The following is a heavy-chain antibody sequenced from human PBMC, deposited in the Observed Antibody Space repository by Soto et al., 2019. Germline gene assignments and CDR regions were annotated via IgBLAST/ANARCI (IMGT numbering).Heavy chain of an antibody. Sequence: QVQLVESGGGVVQPGRSRRLSCAASGFTFSSYAMHCVRQAPGKGLEWVAVISYDGSNKYYADSVKGRFTISRDNSTNTLYLQMNSLRAEDTAVYYCAGEGYDFWSVSMGSFDYWGQGPLVTVSS. V-gene: IGHV3-30-3*01. CDR2: ISYDGSNK. D-gene: IGHD3-3*01. CDR3: AGEGYDFWSVSMGSFDY. CDR1: GFTFSSYA. J-gene: IGHJ4*02.